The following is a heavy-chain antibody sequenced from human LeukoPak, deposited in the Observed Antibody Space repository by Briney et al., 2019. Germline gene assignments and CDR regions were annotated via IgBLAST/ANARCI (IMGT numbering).Heavy chain of an antibody. CDR1: GFTFSSYA. J-gene: IGHJ4*02. D-gene: IGHD5-18*01. CDR3: ARDAPGNTALDY. Sequence: PGGSLRLSCAAFGFTFSSYAMSWVRQAPGKGLVWVSRINGYGSSTDFADSVKGRFTISRDNAKNTLYLQMNSLRAEDTAVYYCARDAPGNTALDYWGQGTLVTVSS. V-gene: IGHV3-74*01. CDR2: INGYGSST.